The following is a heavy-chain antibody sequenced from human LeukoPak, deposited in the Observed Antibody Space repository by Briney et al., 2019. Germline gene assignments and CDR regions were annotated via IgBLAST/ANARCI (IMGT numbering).Heavy chain of an antibody. CDR1: GFTFSDYY. J-gene: IGHJ5*02. CDR3: AREPRRDHYYDSSGYYH. V-gene: IGHV3-11*01. Sequence: GGSLRLSCAASGFTFSDYYMSWIRQAPGKGLEWVSYISSSGSTIYYADSVKGRFTISRDNAKNSLYLQMNSLRAEDTAVYYCAREPRRDHYYDSSGYYHWGQGTLVTVSS. D-gene: IGHD3-22*01. CDR2: ISSSGSTI.